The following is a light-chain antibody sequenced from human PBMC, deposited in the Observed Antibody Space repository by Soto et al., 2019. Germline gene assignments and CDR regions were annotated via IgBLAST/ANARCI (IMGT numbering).Light chain of an antibody. Sequence: DIQMTQSPSTLSASVGDRVTFTCRASQSIGNRLAWYQQKPGKAPKFLIYDASSLQSGVPLRFSSSGSGTEFTLTISSLQPDDFATYYCQQYNTYSPWAFGQGTKVDNK. CDR3: QQYNTYSPWA. CDR1: QSIGNR. CDR2: DAS. J-gene: IGKJ1*01. V-gene: IGKV1-5*01.